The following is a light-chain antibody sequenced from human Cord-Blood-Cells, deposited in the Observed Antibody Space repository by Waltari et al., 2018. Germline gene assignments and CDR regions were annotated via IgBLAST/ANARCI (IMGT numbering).Light chain of an antibody. CDR2: AAS. CDR1: QGISSY. CDR3: QQYYSYPWT. Sequence: AIRMTPSPSSLSASTGDRVTIPCRASQGISSYLAWYQQKPGKAPKLLIHAASNLQSGVPSRFSGSGSGTDFTLTISCLQSEDFATYYCQQYYSYPWTFGQGTKVEIK. J-gene: IGKJ1*01. V-gene: IGKV1-8*01.